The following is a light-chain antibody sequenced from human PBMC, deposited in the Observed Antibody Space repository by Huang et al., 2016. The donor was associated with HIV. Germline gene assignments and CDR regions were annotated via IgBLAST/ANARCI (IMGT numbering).Light chain of an antibody. CDR3: QHRPAT. CDR2: AVS. J-gene: IGKJ2*01. V-gene: IGKV1-39*01. Sequence: DIQMTQSPSSLSASVGDRVTIACRESQSINNYLNWYHQKPGKAPKVIIYAVSNLQSGVPSRFSGSGSGTNFTLTISSLQPEDFGTYYCQHRPATFGQGTKLEIK. CDR1: QSINNY.